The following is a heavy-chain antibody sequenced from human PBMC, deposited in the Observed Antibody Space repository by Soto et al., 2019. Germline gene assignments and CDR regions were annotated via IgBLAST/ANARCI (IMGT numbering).Heavy chain of an antibody. CDR1: GGSISGGVHS. CDR2: IFDSGST. D-gene: IGHD2-15*01. Sequence: SETLCLTCTVSGGSISGGVHSWSWIRQPPGKGLEWIGHIFDSGSTNYNPSLKSRVTISVDTSKNQFSLKLSSVTAADTAVYYCARLAGRSPCSGGSCYPPGDWFDPWGQGTLVTVSS. CDR3: ARLAGRSPCSGGSCYPPGDWFDP. J-gene: IGHJ5*02. V-gene: IGHV4-30-4*01.